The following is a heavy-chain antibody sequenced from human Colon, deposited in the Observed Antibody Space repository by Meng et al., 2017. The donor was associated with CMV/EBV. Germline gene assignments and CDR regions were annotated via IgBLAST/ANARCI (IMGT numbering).Heavy chain of an antibody. Sequence: ASVKVSCKASGYTFTSYYMHWVRQAPGQGLEWMGIINPTVGSTSYAQKFQGRVTMTRDTSTSTVYMELSSLRSEDTAVYYCARAGSVYAKNDNWFDPWGQGTLVTVS. D-gene: IGHD2-8*01. CDR3: ARAGSVYAKNDNWFDP. J-gene: IGHJ5*02. CDR2: INPTVGST. V-gene: IGHV1-46*01. CDR1: GYTFTSYY.